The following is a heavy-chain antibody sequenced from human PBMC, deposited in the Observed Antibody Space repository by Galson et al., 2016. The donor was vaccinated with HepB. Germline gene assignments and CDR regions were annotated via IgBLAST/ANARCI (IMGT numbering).Heavy chain of an antibody. CDR2: ISGSGGST. Sequence: SLRLSCAASGFTFSNYAMTWVRQAPGKGLEWASAISGSGGSTYYADSVKGRFTISRDNSKNTLYLQMNSLRAEDTAVYYCAKEDRAYCGGDWDYWGQGTLVTVSS. V-gene: IGHV3-23*01. J-gene: IGHJ4*02. CDR1: GFTFSNYA. D-gene: IGHD2-21*02. CDR3: AKEDRAYCGGDWDY.